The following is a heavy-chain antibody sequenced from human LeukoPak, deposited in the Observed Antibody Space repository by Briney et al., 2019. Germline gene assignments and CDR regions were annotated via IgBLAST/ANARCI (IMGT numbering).Heavy chain of an antibody. V-gene: IGHV3-74*01. J-gene: IGHJ4*02. Sequence: GGSLRLSCAASGFTLSNYWMHWVRQAPGKGLVWVARINSDGSSTSYADSVKGRFTISRDDAKNSLYLQMNSLRANDTAVYYCVRGHTILTNWGQGTLVTVSS. D-gene: IGHD3-3*01. CDR1: GFTLSNYW. CDR3: VRGHTILTN. CDR2: INSDGSST.